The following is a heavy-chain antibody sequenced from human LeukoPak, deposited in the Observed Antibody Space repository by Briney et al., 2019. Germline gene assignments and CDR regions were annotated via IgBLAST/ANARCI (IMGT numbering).Heavy chain of an antibody. V-gene: IGHV1-18*01. Sequence: GASVKVSCKASGYTFTSYDINWVRQATGQGLEWMGWISAYNGNTNYAQKLQGRVTMTTDTSTSTAYMELRSLRSDDTAVYYCARVRAGDNWFDPWGQGTLVTVSS. CDR2: ISAYNGNT. D-gene: IGHD6-19*01. CDR3: ARVRAGDNWFDP. J-gene: IGHJ5*02. CDR1: GYTFTSYD.